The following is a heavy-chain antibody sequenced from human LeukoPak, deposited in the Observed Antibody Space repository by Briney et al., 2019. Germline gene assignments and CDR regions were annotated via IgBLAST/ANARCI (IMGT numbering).Heavy chain of an antibody. CDR3: ARRQGCSSTSCPPDF. V-gene: IGHV5-51*01. J-gene: IGHJ4*02. CDR1: GYSFTTYW. CDR2: IYPGDSDI. Sequence: GESLKISCKGSGYSFTTYWIGRVRQMPGKGLEWMGIIYPGDSDIRYSPSFQGLVTMSVDKSISTAYLQWTSLKASDTAMYYCARRQGCSSTSCPPDFWGQGTLVTVSS. D-gene: IGHD2-2*01.